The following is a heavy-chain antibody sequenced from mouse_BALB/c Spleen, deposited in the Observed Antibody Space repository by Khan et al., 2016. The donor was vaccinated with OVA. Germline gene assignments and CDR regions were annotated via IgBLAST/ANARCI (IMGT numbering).Heavy chain of an antibody. V-gene: IGHV3-2*02. CDR2: IRYSGNT. J-gene: IGHJ3*01. CDR1: GYSITSEYT. CDR3: ARKDYYDCDPFPY. D-gene: IGHD2-4*01. Sequence: EVQLQESGPGLVKPSQSLSLTCTVTGYSITSEYTWNWIRQFPGNKLEWMGFIRYSGNTRYNPSLKSRISITRDTSKNQFFLQLNSVTSEDTATYYGARKDYYDCDPFPYWGQGTLVTVSA.